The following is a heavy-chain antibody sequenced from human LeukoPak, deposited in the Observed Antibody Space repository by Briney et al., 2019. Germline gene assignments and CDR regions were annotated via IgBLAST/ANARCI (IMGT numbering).Heavy chain of an antibody. CDR3: ARAGRTMVRGVIDY. V-gene: IGHV4-59*01. J-gene: IGHJ4*02. CDR1: GGSISSYY. CDR2: IYYSGST. D-gene: IGHD3-10*01. Sequence: PSETLSLTCTVSGGSISSYYWSWIRQPPGKGLEWIGYIYYSGSTNYNPSLKSRVTISVDTSKNQFSLKLSSVTAADTAVYYCARAGRTMVRGVIDYWGQGTLVTVSS.